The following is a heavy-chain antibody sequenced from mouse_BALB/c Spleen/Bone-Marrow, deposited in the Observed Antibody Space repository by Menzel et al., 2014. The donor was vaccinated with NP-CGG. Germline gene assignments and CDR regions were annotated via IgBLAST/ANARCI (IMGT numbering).Heavy chain of an antibody. J-gene: IGHJ2*01. CDR1: GYTFSNYW. Sequence: QVQLQQPGAELMKPGASVKISCKATGYTFSNYWIDRVKQRPGHGLEWIGEILPGSGTANYNEKFKGKATFTADTSSNTAYMQLSSLTSEDSALYYCARASVVPYYFDFWGQGTTLTVSS. CDR2: ILPGSGTA. V-gene: IGHV1-9*01. CDR3: ARASVVPYYFDF. D-gene: IGHD1-1*01.